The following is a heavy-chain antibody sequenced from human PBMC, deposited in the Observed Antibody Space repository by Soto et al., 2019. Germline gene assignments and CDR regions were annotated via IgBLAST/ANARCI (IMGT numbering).Heavy chain of an antibody. J-gene: IGHJ3*02. D-gene: IGHD2-15*01. CDR3: ATPYCSGGSCYSDAFDI. V-gene: IGHV5-51*01. CDR2: IYPGDSDT. CDR1: GYSFTSYW. Sequence: GESLKISCKASGYSFTSYWIGWVRQMPGKGLEWMGIIYPGDSDTRYSPSFQGQVTISADKSISTAYLQWSSLKASDTAMYYCATPYCSGGSCYSDAFDIWGKGTMVTVSS.